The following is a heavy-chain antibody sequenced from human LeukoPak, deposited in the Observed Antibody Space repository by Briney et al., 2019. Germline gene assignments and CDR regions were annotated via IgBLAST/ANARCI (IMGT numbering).Heavy chain of an antibody. J-gene: IGHJ3*02. Sequence: SETLSLTCTVSGGSISSSSYYWGWIRQPPGKGLEWIGSIYYSGSTYYNPSLKSRVTISVDTSKNQFSLKLSSVTAADTAVYYCARPGITMYAFDIWGQGTMVTVSS. D-gene: IGHD3-10*02. CDR1: GGSISSSSYY. CDR3: ARPGITMYAFDI. CDR2: IYYSGST. V-gene: IGHV4-39*07.